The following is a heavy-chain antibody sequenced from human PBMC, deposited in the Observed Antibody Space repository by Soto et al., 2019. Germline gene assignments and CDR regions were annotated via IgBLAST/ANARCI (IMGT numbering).Heavy chain of an antibody. CDR3: ARGGYTDITTPLSLLQTNDY. D-gene: IGHD3-16*02. V-gene: IGHV3-30-3*01. CDR2: ISYDGSNK. J-gene: IGHJ4*02. Sequence: GGSLRLSCAASGFTFSSYAMHWVRQAPGKGLEWVAVISYDGSNKYYADSMKGRFTISRDNSKNSLYLQMNSLRAEDTAVYYCARGGYTDITTPLSLLQTNDYWGQGTLVTVSS. CDR1: GFTFSSYA.